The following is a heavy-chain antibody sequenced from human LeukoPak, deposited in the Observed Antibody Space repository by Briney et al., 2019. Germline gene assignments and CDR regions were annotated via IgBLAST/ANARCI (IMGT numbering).Heavy chain of an antibody. CDR3: ARDGDYGSNGGDY. CDR2: INPNSGGT. Sequence: RASVKVSCKASGYTFTGYYMHWVRQAPGQGLEWMGWINPNSGGTNYAQKFQGRVTMTRDTSISTAYMELGRLRSDDTAVYYCARDGDYGSNGGDYWGQGTLVTVSS. V-gene: IGHV1-2*02. CDR1: GYTFTGYY. J-gene: IGHJ4*02. D-gene: IGHD3-10*01.